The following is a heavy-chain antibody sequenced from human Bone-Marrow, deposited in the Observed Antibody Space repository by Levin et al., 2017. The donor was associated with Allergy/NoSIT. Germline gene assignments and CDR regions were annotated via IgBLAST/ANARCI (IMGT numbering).Heavy chain of an antibody. J-gene: IGHJ5*02. D-gene: IGHD2-15*01. V-gene: IGHV1-8*02. Sequence: GESLKISCKASGGTLSNYAISWVRQAPGQGLEWMGYINPNSGNTGYAQKFQGRVTVTRNSSITTAYMELSGLRSEDTAMYYCARGDCYSGSCYGPDWFDPWGQGTQVTVSS. CDR1: GGTLSNYA. CDR2: INPNSGNT. CDR3: ARGDCYSGSCYGPDWFDP.